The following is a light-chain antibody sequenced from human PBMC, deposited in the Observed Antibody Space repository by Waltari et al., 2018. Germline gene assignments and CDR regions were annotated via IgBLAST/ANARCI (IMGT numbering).Light chain of an antibody. CDR3: HQYNILSVS. J-gene: IGKJ1*01. V-gene: IGKV1-5*01. CDR2: DAS. Sequence: DIHMTQSPSTLSASVGEKVTITCRASPTINNWLAWYQLKPGKAPKLLIYDASTVDSGVPSRFSGSGSETEFNLTISSLQTDDFASYFCHQYNILSVSFGQGSKVEVK. CDR1: PTINNW.